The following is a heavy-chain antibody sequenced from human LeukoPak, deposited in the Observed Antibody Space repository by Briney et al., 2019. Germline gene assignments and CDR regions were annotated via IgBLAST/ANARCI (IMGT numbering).Heavy chain of an antibody. V-gene: IGHV1-2*02. CDR1: GYTFTGYY. CDR2: INPNSGGT. Sequence: ASVKVSCKASGYTFTGYYMHWVRQAPGQGLEWMGWINPNSGGTNYAQKFQGRVTMTRDTSISTAYMELSRLRSDDTAVYYCASYDILTGYLNDAFDIWGQGTMVTVSS. D-gene: IGHD3-9*01. CDR3: ASYDILTGYLNDAFDI. J-gene: IGHJ3*02.